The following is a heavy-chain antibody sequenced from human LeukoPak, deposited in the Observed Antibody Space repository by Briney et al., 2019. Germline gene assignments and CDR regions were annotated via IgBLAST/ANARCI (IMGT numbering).Heavy chain of an antibody. V-gene: IGHV3-21*01. Sequence: PGGSLRLSCAASGFTFSSYGMHSVRQAPGKGLEWVSSISSSSSYIYYADSVKGRFTISRDNAKNSLYLQMNSLRAEDTAVYYCARGAVEMATICDYWGQGTLVTVSS. CDR2: ISSSSSYI. D-gene: IGHD5-24*01. CDR1: GFTFSSYG. J-gene: IGHJ4*02. CDR3: ARGAVEMATICDY.